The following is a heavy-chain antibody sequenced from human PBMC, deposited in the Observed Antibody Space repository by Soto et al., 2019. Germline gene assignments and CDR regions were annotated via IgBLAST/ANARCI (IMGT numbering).Heavy chain of an antibody. D-gene: IGHD2-2*01. CDR1: GFTFSSYG. J-gene: IGHJ4*02. Sequence: GGSLRLSCVASGFTFSSYGMHWVRQAPGKGLEWVTLLSNDGSNEYYADSVKGRFTISRDNSKNTLYLQMNSLRAEDTAVYYCAADRNCINTRCYPYNFDSWGQGT. CDR2: LSNDGSNE. CDR3: AADRNCINTRCYPYNFDS. V-gene: IGHV3-30*03.